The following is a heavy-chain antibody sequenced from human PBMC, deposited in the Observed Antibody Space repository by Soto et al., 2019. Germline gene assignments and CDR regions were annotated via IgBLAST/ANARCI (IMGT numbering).Heavy chain of an antibody. J-gene: IGHJ4*02. D-gene: IGHD2-15*01. CDR1: GGSISSGGYS. Sequence: PSETLSLTCAVSGGSISSGGYSWSWIRQPPGKGLEWIGYIYHSGSTYYNPTLKSRVTISVDRSKNQFSLKLSSVTAADTAVYYCARRDSVSSGRALDSWGQGTLVTVSS. V-gene: IGHV4-30-2*01. CDR2: IYHSGST. CDR3: ARRDSVSSGRALDS.